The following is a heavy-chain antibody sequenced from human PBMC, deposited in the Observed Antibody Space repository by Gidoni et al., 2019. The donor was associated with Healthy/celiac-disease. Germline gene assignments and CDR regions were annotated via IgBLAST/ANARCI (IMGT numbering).Heavy chain of an antibody. V-gene: IGHV3-48*02. Sequence: EVQPVESGGGLVQPGGSLRLSCAASGFTFSSYSMNWVRQAPGKGLEWVSYISSSSSTIYYADSVKGRFTISRDNAKNSLYLQMNSLRDEDTAVYYCAREEVPYYDSSGLTDWGQGTLVTVSS. J-gene: IGHJ4*02. CDR2: ISSSSSTI. D-gene: IGHD3-22*01. CDR1: GFTFSSYS. CDR3: AREEVPYYDSSGLTD.